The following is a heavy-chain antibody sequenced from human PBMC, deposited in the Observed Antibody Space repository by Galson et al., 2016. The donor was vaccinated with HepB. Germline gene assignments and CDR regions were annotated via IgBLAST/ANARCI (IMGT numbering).Heavy chain of an antibody. CDR3: ARETAVDNKIAGTDS. D-gene: IGHD5-12*01. Sequence: SLRLSCAASGFAFGDFAIHWVRQAPGKGLAWVAVTSYDGNIKYYADSVKGRFTISRDNSRNMVFLQMNSLRPEDSAAYYCARETAVDNKIAGTDSWGQGTLVTVSS. J-gene: IGHJ5*01. CDR1: GFAFGDFA. CDR2: TSYDGNIK. V-gene: IGHV3-30*04.